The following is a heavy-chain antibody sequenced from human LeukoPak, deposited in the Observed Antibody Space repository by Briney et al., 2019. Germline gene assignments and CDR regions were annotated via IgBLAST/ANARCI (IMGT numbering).Heavy chain of an antibody. CDR1: GGTFSSYA. J-gene: IGHJ4*02. CDR3: ARDVKGTRTFDY. D-gene: IGHD3-10*01. Sequence: ASVKVSCKASGGTFSSYAISWVRQAPGQGLEWMGGIIPIFGTANYAQKFQGRVTITTDESTSTAYMELSSLRSEDTAVYYCARDVKGTRTFDYWGQGTLSPSPQ. CDR2: IIPIFGTA. V-gene: IGHV1-69*05.